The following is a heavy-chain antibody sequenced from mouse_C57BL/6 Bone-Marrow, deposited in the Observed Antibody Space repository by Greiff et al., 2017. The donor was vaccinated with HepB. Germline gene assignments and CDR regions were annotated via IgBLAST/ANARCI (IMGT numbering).Heavy chain of an antibody. Sequence: QVQLQQPGAELVKPGASVKLSCKASGYTFTSYWMQWVKQRPGQGLEWIGEIDPSDSYTNYNQKFKGKATLTVDTSSSTAYMQLSSLTSEDSAVYYCARGLYDYAWFAYWGQGTLVTVSA. V-gene: IGHV1-50*01. CDR3: ARGLYDYAWFAY. CDR2: IDPSDSYT. J-gene: IGHJ3*01. D-gene: IGHD2-4*01. CDR1: GYTFTSYW.